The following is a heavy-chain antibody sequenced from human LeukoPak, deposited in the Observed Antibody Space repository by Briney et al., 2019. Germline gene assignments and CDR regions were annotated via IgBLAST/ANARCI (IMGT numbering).Heavy chain of an antibody. CDR1: GGSIRTSSYY. CDR2: IFYSGST. V-gene: IGHV4-39*01. Sequence: TPSETLSLTCTVSGGSIRTSSYYWGWIRLPPGKGLEWIGSIFYSGSTYHNPSLKSRVTISVDTSKNQFSLKLNSLTAADTAIYYCARHESLGAFDIWGQGTMVTVSS. J-gene: IGHJ3*02. CDR3: ARHESLGAFDI. D-gene: IGHD3-16*01.